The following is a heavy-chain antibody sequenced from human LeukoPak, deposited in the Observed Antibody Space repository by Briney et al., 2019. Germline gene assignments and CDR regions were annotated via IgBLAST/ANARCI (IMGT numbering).Heavy chain of an antibody. D-gene: IGHD1-7*01. CDR2: IYTSGST. Sequence: SETLSLTCTVSGGSISSGSYYWSWIRQPAGKGLEWIGRIYTSGSTNYNPSLKSRVTISVDTSKNQFSLKLSSVTAADTAVYYCASRTYNWNYRASFVTTDYWGQGTLVTVSS. V-gene: IGHV4-61*02. CDR1: GGSISSGSYY. J-gene: IGHJ4*02. CDR3: ASRTYNWNYRASFVTTDY.